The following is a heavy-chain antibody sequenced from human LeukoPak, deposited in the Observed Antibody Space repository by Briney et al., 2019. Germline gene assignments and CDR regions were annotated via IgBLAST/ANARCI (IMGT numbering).Heavy chain of an antibody. CDR3: AKGYCSSTSCYTLYYFDY. D-gene: IGHD2-2*02. Sequence: GRSLRLSCAASGFTFSSYGMHWVRQAPGKGLEWVAVISYDGSNKYYADSVKGRFTISRDNSKNTLYLQMNSLRAEDTAAYYCAKGYCSSTSCYTLYYFDYWGQGTLVTVSS. V-gene: IGHV3-30*18. CDR1: GFTFSSYG. J-gene: IGHJ4*02. CDR2: ISYDGSNK.